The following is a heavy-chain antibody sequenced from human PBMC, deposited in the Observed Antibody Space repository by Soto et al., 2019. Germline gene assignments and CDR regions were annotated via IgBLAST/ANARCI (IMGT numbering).Heavy chain of an antibody. CDR2: IYHSGST. CDR1: SGSISSSNW. D-gene: IGHD3-9*01. Sequence: SETLSLTCAVSSGSISSSNWWSWVRQPPGKGLEWIGEIYHSGSTNYNPSLKSRVTISVDKSKNQFSLKLSSVTAADTAVYYCARAGHLTGWFFDYWGQGTLVTVSS. CDR3: ARAGHLTGWFFDY. J-gene: IGHJ4*02. V-gene: IGHV4-4*02.